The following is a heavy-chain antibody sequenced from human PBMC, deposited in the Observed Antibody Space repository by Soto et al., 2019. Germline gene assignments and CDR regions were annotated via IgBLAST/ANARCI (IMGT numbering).Heavy chain of an antibody. CDR1: GYTFTSYG. CDR2: ISAYNGNT. CDR3: ARALSVVVPAATKNYYYMDV. J-gene: IGHJ6*03. D-gene: IGHD2-2*01. Sequence: ASVKVSCKASGYTFTSYGISWVRQAPGQGLEWMGWISAYNGNTNYAQKLQGRVTMTTGTSTSTAYMELRSLRSDDTAVYYCARALSVVVPAATKNYYYMDVWGKGTTVTVSS. V-gene: IGHV1-18*01.